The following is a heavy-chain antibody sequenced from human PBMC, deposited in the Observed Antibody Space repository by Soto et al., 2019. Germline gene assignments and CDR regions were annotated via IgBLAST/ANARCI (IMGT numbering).Heavy chain of an antibody. J-gene: IGHJ4*02. CDR2: INHSGST. CDR1: GGSFSGYS. V-gene: IGHV4-34*01. D-gene: IGHD2-8*02. Sequence: QVQLQQWGAGLLKPSETLSLTCAVYGGSFSGYSWTWIRQPPGTGLEWIGEINHSGSTNYNPSLKSRVTVSVESCKNQFSLKLTSVTAAVTALYYFVRDKITGRFEYLGQGALVTVSS. CDR3: VRDKITGRFEY.